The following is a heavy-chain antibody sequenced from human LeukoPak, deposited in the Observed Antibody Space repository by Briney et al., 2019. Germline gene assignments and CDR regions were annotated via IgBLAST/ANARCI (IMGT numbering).Heavy chain of an antibody. D-gene: IGHD2-21*02. J-gene: IGHJ4*02. CDR1: GFSVTDAW. CDR3: ATDQVTD. V-gene: IGHV3-15*01. CDR2: IKRKSDGGTT. Sequence: GDSLRLSCAASGFSVTDAWMHWVRQAAGKGLEWVGRIKRKSDGGTTDCAAPVRDRFTVSRDETKNTVYLQMNSLKIEDTAVYYCATDQVTDWGQGTLVTVSS.